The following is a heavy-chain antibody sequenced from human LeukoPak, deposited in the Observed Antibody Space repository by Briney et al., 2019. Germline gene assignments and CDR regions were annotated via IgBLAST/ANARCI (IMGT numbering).Heavy chain of an antibody. J-gene: IGHJ5*02. Sequence: GESLRLSCAASGFTFSSYGMHWVRQAPGKGLEWVAVISYDGSNKYYADSVKGRFTISRDNSKNTLYLQMNSLRAEDTAVYYCAKSTDWFDPWGQGTLVTVSS. CDR3: AKSTDWFDP. V-gene: IGHV3-30*18. D-gene: IGHD2-8*02. CDR1: GFTFSSYG. CDR2: ISYDGSNK.